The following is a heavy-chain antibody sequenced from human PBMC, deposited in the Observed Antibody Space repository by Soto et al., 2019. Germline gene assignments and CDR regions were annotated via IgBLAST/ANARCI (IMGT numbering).Heavy chain of an antibody. CDR3: AKDAGNEESLFDY. Sequence: GGSLRLSCAASGFTFSSDFGMSWVRQIPGKGLEWVSTVNNDGRNTHYADSVEGRFTISRDNSKNTLYLQMGSLRAEDTAIYYCAKDAGNEESLFDYWGQGTLVTVSS. CDR1: GFTFSSDFG. CDR2: VNNDGRNT. J-gene: IGHJ4*02. V-gene: IGHV3-23*01.